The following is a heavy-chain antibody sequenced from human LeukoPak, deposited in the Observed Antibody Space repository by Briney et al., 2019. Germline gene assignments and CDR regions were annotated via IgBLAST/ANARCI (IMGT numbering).Heavy chain of an antibody. J-gene: IGHJ4*02. D-gene: IGHD2-8*01. V-gene: IGHV1-2*02. CDR2: IYPNRGGT. CDR1: GYTFTCNY. CDR3: ARAANGGGDY. Sequence: ASVNVSCKSSGYTFTCNYMHWVRQAPGQGLDGMGLIYPNRGGTDYAQKFQGRVTMTRDTSISTAYMELSRLKSDDTAIYYCARAANGGGDYWGQGTLVTVSS.